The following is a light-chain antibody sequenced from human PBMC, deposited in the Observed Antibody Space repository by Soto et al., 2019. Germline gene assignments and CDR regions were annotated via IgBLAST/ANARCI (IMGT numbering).Light chain of an antibody. CDR1: TSDVGDYNY. V-gene: IGLV2-14*01. Sequence: QSVLTQPASVSGSPGQSITIFCTGTTSDVGDYNYVSWYQQHPGKAPKLMVYEVNYRPSGVSFRFSGSKSGNTASLTISGLQAEDEADYYCTSFTSSGTWVFGGGTKLTVL. CDR2: EVN. J-gene: IGLJ3*02. CDR3: TSFTSSGTWV.